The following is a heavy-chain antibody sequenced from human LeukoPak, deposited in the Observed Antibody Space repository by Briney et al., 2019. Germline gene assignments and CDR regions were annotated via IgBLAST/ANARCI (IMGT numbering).Heavy chain of an antibody. CDR3: ANLRVLRRFDY. Sequence: PGGSLRLSCAASGFTFSSYAMSWVRQAPGKGLEWVGAISGSGGSKYYADCVKGGFTISRDNSKNTLYLQMNSLRAEDTAVYYCANLRVLRRFDYWAQGTLVTVFS. CDR1: GFTFSSYA. V-gene: IGHV3-23*01. D-gene: IGHD4/OR15-4a*01. J-gene: IGHJ4*02. CDR2: ISGSGGSK.